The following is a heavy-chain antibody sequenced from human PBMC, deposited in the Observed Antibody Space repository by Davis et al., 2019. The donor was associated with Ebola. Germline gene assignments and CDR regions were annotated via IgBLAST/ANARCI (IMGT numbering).Heavy chain of an antibody. J-gene: IGHJ3*02. Sequence: GESLKISCAASGFTFSTYTMIWVRQAPGKGLERVSSISPNSNYIYDADSVKGRFTISRDDAKNSLYLQMNSLRAEDTAVYHCARGGYYDSSGYSHTAFDIWGQGTMVSVSS. CDR2: ISPNSNYI. D-gene: IGHD3-22*01. CDR1: GFTFSTYT. V-gene: IGHV3-21*01. CDR3: ARGGYYDSSGYSHTAFDI.